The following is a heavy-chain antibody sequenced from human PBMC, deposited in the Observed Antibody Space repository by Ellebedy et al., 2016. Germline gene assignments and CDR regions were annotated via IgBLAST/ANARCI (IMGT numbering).Heavy chain of an antibody. CDR1: GFTVSNNY. J-gene: IGHJ4*02. Sequence: GESLKISXAASGFTVSNNYVSWVRQAPGKGLEWVSTIYSGGGTSYADSVKGRFTISRDNSKNTLCLQMNSLRAEGTAVYYCAVRLRGRPTWGQGILVTVSS. CDR2: IYSGGGT. CDR3: AVRLRGRPT. V-gene: IGHV3-53*01. D-gene: IGHD4-17*01.